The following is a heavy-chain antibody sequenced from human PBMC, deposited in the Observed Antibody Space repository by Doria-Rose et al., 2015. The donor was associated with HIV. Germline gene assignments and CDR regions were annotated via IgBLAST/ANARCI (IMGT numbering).Heavy chain of an antibody. D-gene: IGHD6-13*01. Sequence: TLKESSPVLVKPTETLTLTCTVSGVSLSSPGMGVSWIRQPPGKALEWLANIFTDDERSYKTSLKSRLTIARVTSKSQVVLTITDMDPVDTSTYYCARIKSSRWYHKYYFDFWGQGTLVIVSA. V-gene: IGHV2-26*01. CDR3: ARIKSSRWYHKYYFDF. CDR2: IFTDDER. CDR1: GVSLSSPGMG. J-gene: IGHJ4*02.